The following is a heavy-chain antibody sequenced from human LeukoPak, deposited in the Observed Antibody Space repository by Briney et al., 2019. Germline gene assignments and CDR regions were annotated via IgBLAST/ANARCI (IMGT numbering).Heavy chain of an antibody. V-gene: IGHV4-59*04. CDR2: IYYSGST. J-gene: IGHJ3*02. CDR1: GGSISSYY. Sequence: SETLSLTCTVSGGSISSYYWSWIRQPPGKGLEWIGYIYYSGSTYYNPSLKSRVTISVDTSKNQFSLKLSSVTAADTAVYYCARLPITMIVVVTDAFDIWGQGTMVTVSS. D-gene: IGHD3-22*01. CDR3: ARLPITMIVVVTDAFDI.